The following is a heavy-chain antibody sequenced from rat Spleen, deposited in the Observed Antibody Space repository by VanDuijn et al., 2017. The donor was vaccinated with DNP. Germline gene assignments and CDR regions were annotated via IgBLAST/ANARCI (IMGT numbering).Heavy chain of an antibody. J-gene: IGHJ3*01. V-gene: IGHV5-31*01. Sequence: EVQLVESGGGPVQPGRSLKLSCVASGFIFSNYWMTWIRQTPTKGLEWVASITYDGGNTYYRDSVKGRFTISRDLARSSLYLQMDSLRSEDTATYYCATSSSYGFAYWGQGTLFTVSS. CDR1: GFIFSNYW. CDR3: ATSSSYGFAY. CDR2: ITYDGGNT. D-gene: IGHD1-2*01.